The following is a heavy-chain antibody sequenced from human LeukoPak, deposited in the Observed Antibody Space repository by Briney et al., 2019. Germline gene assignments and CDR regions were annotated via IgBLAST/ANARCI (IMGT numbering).Heavy chain of an antibody. J-gene: IGHJ4*02. Sequence: GGSLRLSCAASGFTFSSYAMHWVRQAPGKGLEWVAVISYDGSNKYYADSVKGRFTISRDNSKNTLYLQMNSLRAEDTAVYYCARDGDNWNDLTIDYWGQGTRVTVSS. V-gene: IGHV3-30*01. CDR3: ARDGDNWNDLTIDY. CDR1: GFTFSSYA. CDR2: ISYDGSNK. D-gene: IGHD1-20*01.